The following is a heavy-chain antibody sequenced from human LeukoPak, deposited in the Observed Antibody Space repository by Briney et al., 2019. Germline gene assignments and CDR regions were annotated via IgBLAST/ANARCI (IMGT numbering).Heavy chain of an antibody. D-gene: IGHD3-9*01. V-gene: IGHV1-18*01. CDR2: ISAYNGNK. J-gene: IGHJ4*02. Sequence: ASVKVSCTASGYTFVTYGINWVRQAPGQGLEWMGWISAYNGNKKYAQKFQGRVTMTTDTSTSTAYMELRNLRSDDTAVYYCARDYDILTGSHYWGQGTLVIVSS. CDR3: ARDYDILTGSHY. CDR1: GYTFVTYG.